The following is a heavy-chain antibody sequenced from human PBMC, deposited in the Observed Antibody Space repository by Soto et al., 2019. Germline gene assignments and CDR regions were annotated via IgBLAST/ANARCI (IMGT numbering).Heavy chain of an antibody. CDR1: GFTFGIHW. Sequence: EVQVVESGGGLVQPGGSLRLSCAASGFTFGIHWMTWVRQVPGKGLEWVANINQDGSDKYYVDSVKGGFIISRDNANDSLYLQMNSLRVDDTAVYYCATSMPHTFDPWGQGTLVTVS. CDR3: ATSMPHTFDP. CDR2: INQDGSDK. V-gene: IGHV3-7*01. D-gene: IGHD2-2*01. J-gene: IGHJ5*02.